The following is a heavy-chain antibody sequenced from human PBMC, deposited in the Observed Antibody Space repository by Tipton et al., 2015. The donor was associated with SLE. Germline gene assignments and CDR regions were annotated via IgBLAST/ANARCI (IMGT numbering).Heavy chain of an antibody. CDR3: ARGGSSWPDAFDI. J-gene: IGHJ3*02. CDR1: GFTFSSYA. D-gene: IGHD6-13*01. CDR2: IYYSGST. V-gene: IGHV4-59*01. Sequence: LRLSCAASGFTFSSYAMSWVRQPPGKGLEWIGYIYYSGSTNYNPSLKSRVTISVDTSKNQFSLKLSSVTAADTAVYYCARGGSSWPDAFDIWGQGTMVTVSS.